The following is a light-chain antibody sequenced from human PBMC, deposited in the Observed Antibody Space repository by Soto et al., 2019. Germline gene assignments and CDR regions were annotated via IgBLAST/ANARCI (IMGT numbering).Light chain of an antibody. J-gene: IGLJ1*01. V-gene: IGLV3-21*02. Sequence: SYELTQPPSVSVAPGQTARITCGGNNIGSKSVHWYQQKPGQAPVLVVYDDCDRPSGIPERFSGSNSGNTATLTISRVDAGDEADYYCQVWASTAEFFVFGSGTKVTVL. CDR2: DDC. CDR1: NIGSKS. CDR3: QVWASTAEFFV.